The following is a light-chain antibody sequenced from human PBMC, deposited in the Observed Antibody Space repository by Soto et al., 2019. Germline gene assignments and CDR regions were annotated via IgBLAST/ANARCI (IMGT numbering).Light chain of an antibody. CDR1: QTISSW. Sequence: DIQMTQSPSTLSGSVGDRVTITCRASQTISSWLAWYQQKPGKAPKLLIYKASTLKSGVPSRFSGSGSGIAFTLTIRSLQPDDSATYYCQHYNSYSEAFGQGTKVDIK. CDR3: QHYNSYSEA. V-gene: IGKV1-5*03. CDR2: KAS. J-gene: IGKJ1*01.